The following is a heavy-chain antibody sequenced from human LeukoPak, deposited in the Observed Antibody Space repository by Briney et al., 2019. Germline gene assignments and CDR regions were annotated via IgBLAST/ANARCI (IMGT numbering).Heavy chain of an antibody. CDR1: GGSFSGYY. J-gene: IGHJ3*02. D-gene: IGHD3-10*01. CDR3: ARDRTVRGVIVDAFDI. Sequence: PSETLSLTCAVYGGSFSGYYWSWIRQPPGKGLEWIGEINHSGSTYYNPSLKSRVTISVDTSKNQFSLKLSSVTAADTAVYYCARDRTVRGVIVDAFDIWGQGTMVTVSS. CDR2: INHSGST. V-gene: IGHV4-34*01.